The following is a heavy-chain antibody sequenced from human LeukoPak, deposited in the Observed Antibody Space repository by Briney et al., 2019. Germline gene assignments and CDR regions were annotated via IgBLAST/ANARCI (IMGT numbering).Heavy chain of an antibody. D-gene: IGHD2-2*01. CDR2: MNPNSGNT. CDR3: ARGGRSVVLFRWFVS. J-gene: IGHJ5*01. Sequence: ASVPVSCKASGYTFTNYDINWVRQATGQGVEWMGWMNPNSGNTGYAQKFQGRVTMTRNTSISTAYLELSSLRSEDTGVYYCARGGRSVVLFRWFVSWGQGTLVTVSS. V-gene: IGHV1-8*01. CDR1: GYTFTNYD.